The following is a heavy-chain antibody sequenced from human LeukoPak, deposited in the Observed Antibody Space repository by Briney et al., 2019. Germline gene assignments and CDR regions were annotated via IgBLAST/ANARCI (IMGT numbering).Heavy chain of an antibody. Sequence: PGGSLRLSCAASGFTISGYWMHWVRQAPGKGLVWVSRISGDGSITAYADSVKGRFTISRDNAKNTLYLQMNSLRAEDTAVYYCAKAKYSASKDSDYWGQGALVTVSS. CDR1: GFTISGYW. V-gene: IGHV3-74*01. CDR3: AKAKYSASKDSDY. CDR2: ISGDGSIT. J-gene: IGHJ4*02. D-gene: IGHD5-18*01.